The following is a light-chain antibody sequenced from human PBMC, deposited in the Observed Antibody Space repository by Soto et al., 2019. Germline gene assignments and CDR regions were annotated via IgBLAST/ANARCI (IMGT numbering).Light chain of an antibody. CDR2: GAS. J-gene: IGKJ4*01. V-gene: IGKV1-27*01. CDR1: QGIGTY. Sequence: DIQMTQSPLSLSASVGDRVTITCRASQGIGTYLAWFQQKPGRVPKLLIYGASALQTGVPSRFSGSGSGTDFSLTITSLQPEDVASYYCQKYNTAPLTFGGGTKVEI. CDR3: QKYNTAPLT.